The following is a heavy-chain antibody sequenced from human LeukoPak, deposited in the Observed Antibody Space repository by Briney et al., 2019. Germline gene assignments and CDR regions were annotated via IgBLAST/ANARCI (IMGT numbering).Heavy chain of an antibody. CDR1: GGSFSGYY. CDR2: INHSGST. CDR3: ARSQIYDSSGYRYFDY. D-gene: IGHD3-22*01. Sequence: SETLSHTCAVYGGSFSGYYWSWIRQPPGKGLEWIGEINHSGSTNYNPSLKSRVTISVDTSKNQFSLKLSSVTAADTAVYYCARSQIYDSSGYRYFDYWGQGTLVTVSS. J-gene: IGHJ4*02. V-gene: IGHV4-34*01.